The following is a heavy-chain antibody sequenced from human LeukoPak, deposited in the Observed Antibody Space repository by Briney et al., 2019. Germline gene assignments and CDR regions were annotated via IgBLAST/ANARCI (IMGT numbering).Heavy chain of an antibody. D-gene: IGHD3-22*01. J-gene: IGHJ3*02. CDR2: ISYDGSNK. CDR1: GFTFSSYA. V-gene: IGHV3-30*04. Sequence: GGSLRLSCAASGFTFSSYAMHWVRQAPGKGLERVAVISYDGSNKYYADSVKGRFTISRDNSKNTLYLQMNSLRAEDTAVYYCAREQILITMIVVARPDAFDIWGQGTMVTVSS. CDR3: AREQILITMIVVARPDAFDI.